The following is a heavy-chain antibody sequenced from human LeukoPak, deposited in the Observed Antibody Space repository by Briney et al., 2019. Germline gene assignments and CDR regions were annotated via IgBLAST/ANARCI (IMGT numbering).Heavy chain of an antibody. V-gene: IGHV3-23*01. CDR3: AKAAPDTTYFDS. Sequence: GGSLRLSCAASGFTFSNYAMSWVRQAPGKGLEWVSAISINGGTIYYADPVKGRFTTSRDNSKNTLYLQVNSLRAVDTAVYFCAKAAPDTTYFDSWGQGTLVTVSS. D-gene: IGHD2/OR15-2a*01. J-gene: IGHJ4*02. CDR1: GFTFSNYA. CDR2: ISINGGTI.